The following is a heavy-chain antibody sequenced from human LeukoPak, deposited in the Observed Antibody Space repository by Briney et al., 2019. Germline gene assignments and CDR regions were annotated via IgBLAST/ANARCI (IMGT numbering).Heavy chain of an antibody. CDR2: IKSKNVGETT. J-gene: IGHJ4*02. V-gene: IGHV3-15*01. Sequence: GGSLRLSCVVSGLTFDNAWMSWVRQAPGKGPEWVGRIKSKNVGETTEYAAPVQGRFTISRDDSKNTVYLQMSNLKTEDTAVYYCTTGPGNSGYWGQGTLVTVSS. CDR3: TTGPGNSGY. D-gene: IGHD4-23*01. CDR1: GLTFDNAW.